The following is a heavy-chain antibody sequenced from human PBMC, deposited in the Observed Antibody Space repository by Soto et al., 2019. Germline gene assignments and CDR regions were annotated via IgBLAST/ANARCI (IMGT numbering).Heavy chain of an antibody. CDR2: IYHSGST. CDR1: GGSMSSGDYS. D-gene: IGHD3-22*01. CDR3: ARHRLEYYHDTKSYFIHYHFDY. J-gene: IGHJ4*02. V-gene: IGHV4-30-2*01. Sequence: SETLSLTCAVSGGSMSSGDYSWNWIRQPPGKGLEWIGYIYHSGSTYYNPSLKSRVTISVDTSKNHFSLKLSSVTAADSAVYYCARHRLEYYHDTKSYFIHYHFDYWGQGTLVTVSS.